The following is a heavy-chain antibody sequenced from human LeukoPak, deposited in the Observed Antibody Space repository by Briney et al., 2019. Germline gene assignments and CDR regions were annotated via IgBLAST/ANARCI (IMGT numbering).Heavy chain of an antibody. Sequence: SETLSLTCAVYGGSFSGYYWSWIRQPPGKGLEWIGEINHSGSTNYNPSLKSRVTISVDTSKNQFSLKLRSVTAADTAVYYCARGAGEMATILGAYYYMDVWGKGTTVTVSS. D-gene: IGHD5-24*01. CDR1: GGSFSGYY. V-gene: IGHV4-34*01. CDR2: INHSGST. CDR3: ARGAGEMATILGAYYYMDV. J-gene: IGHJ6*03.